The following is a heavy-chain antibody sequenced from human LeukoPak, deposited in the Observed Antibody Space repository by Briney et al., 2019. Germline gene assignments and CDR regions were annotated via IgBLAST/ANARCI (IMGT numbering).Heavy chain of an antibody. CDR3: ARESSSWIDY. CDR2: ISYDGSNK. D-gene: IGHD6-13*01. Sequence: PGGFLRLSCAASGFTFSSYAMHWVRQAPGKGLEWVAVISYDGSNKYYADSVKGRFTISRDNSKNTLYLQMNSLRAEDTAVYYCARESSSWIDYWGQGTLVTVSS. V-gene: IGHV3-30-3*01. J-gene: IGHJ4*02. CDR1: GFTFSSYA.